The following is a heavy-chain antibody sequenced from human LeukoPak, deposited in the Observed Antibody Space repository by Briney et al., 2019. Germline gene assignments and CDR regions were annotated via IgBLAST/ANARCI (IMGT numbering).Heavy chain of an antibody. CDR1: GGTFSSYA. J-gene: IGHJ4*02. D-gene: IGHD5-12*01. Sequence: SVKVSCKASGGTFSSYAISWVRQAPGQGLEWMGGIIPIFGTANYAQKFQGRVTITADESTSTAYMELSSLRSEDTAVYYCARVDPTQYYFDYWGQGTLVTVSS. CDR2: IIPIFGTA. CDR3: ARVDPTQYYFDY. V-gene: IGHV1-69*13.